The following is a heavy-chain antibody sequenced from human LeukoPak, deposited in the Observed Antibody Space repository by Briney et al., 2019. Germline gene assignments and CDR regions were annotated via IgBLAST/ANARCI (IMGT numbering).Heavy chain of an antibody. J-gene: IGHJ4*02. V-gene: IGHV1-2*02. D-gene: IGHD3-9*01. CDR1: GYTFTGYY. CDR2: INPNSGGT. Sequence: ASVKVSCKASGYTFTGYYMHWVRQAPGQGLEWMGWINPNSGGTNYAQKFQGRVTMTRDTSISTAYMELSRLRSDDTAVYYCARDLHYDILTGYNYWGQETLVTVSS. CDR3: ARDLHYDILTGYNY.